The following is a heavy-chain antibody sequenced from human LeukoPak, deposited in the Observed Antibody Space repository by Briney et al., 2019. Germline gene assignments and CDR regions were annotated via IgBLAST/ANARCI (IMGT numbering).Heavy chain of an antibody. D-gene: IGHD3-10*01. CDR2: ITPDGSST. V-gene: IGHV3-74*01. CDR3: ARVGSSSLDY. J-gene: IGHJ4*02. Sequence: GGSLRLSCAASGFTFSSHWMHWVRQAPGKGLVWVSRITPDGSSTSYADSVKGRFTISRDNAKNTLNLQMNSLRAGDTAVYYCARVGSSSLDYWGQGILVTVSS. CDR1: GFTFSSHW.